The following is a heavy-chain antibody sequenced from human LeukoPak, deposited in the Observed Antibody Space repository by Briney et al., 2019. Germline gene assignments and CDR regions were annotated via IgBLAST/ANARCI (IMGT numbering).Heavy chain of an antibody. CDR2: IYHSGST. CDR1: GGSISSSNW. V-gene: IGHV4-4*02. CDR3: ARGISRGGSSRTFGY. Sequence: PSGTLSLTCAVSGGSISSSNWWSWVRQPPGKGLEWIGEIYHSGSTNYNPSLKSRVTISVDKSKNQFSLKLSSVTAADTAVYYCARGISRGGSSRTFGYWGQGTLVTVSS. D-gene: IGHD6-13*01. J-gene: IGHJ4*02.